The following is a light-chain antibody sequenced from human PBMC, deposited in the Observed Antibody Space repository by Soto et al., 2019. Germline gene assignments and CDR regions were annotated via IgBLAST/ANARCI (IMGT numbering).Light chain of an antibody. J-gene: IGLJ2*01. CDR1: STDIGGYNF. CDR2: EVY. Sequence: QAALTQPPSASGSPGQSGTISCTGTSTDIGGYNFVSWYQQQPGKAPTLLIYEVYKRPSGVPDRFSGSKSGNTASLTVSGLQADDEAAYYCTSFARSEDPCVVFGGGTKLTVL. CDR3: TSFARSEDPCVV. V-gene: IGLV2-8*01.